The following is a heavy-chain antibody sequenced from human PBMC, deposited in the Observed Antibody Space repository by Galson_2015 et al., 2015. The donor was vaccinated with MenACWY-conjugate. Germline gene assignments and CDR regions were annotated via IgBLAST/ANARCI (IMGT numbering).Heavy chain of an antibody. V-gene: IGHV1-24*01. Sequence: SVKVSCKVSGYTLTELSMHWVRQAPGKGLEWMGGFDPEDGETIYAQKFQGRVTMTEDTSTDTAYMELSSLRSEDTAVYYCATVSRYYGSGSYWYFDLWGRGTLVTVSS. D-gene: IGHD3-10*01. J-gene: IGHJ2*01. CDR3: ATVSRYYGSGSYWYFDL. CDR1: GYTLTELS. CDR2: FDPEDGET.